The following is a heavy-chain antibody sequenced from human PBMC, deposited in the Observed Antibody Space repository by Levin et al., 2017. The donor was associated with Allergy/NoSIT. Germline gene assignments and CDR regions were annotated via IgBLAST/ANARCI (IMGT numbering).Heavy chain of an antibody. CDR1: GFTFSSYE. Sequence: LSLTCAASGFTFSSYEMNWVRQAPGKGLEWVSYISSSGSTIYYADSVKGRFTISRDNAKNSLYLQMNSLRAEDTAVYYCARVQLLYPDYWGQGTLVTVSS. D-gene: IGHD2-2*02. J-gene: IGHJ4*02. CDR3: ARVQLLYPDY. CDR2: ISSSGSTI. V-gene: IGHV3-48*03.